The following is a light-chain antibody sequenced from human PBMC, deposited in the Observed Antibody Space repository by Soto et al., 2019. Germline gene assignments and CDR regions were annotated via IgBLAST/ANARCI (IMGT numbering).Light chain of an antibody. V-gene: IGLV2-14*03. CDR3: CSYTSSSTLV. CDR2: DVS. CDR1: SSDVGLYNY. Sequence: QSVLTQPASVSGSPGQSITISCIGTSSDVGLYNYVSWYQQLPGKAPKLMIYDVSNRPSGVSNRFSGSKSGNTASLTISGLQAEDEADYYCCSYTSSSTLVFGGGTKLTVL. J-gene: IGLJ2*01.